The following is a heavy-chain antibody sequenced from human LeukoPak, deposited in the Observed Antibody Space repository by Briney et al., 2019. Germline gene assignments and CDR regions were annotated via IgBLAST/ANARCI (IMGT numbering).Heavy chain of an antibody. J-gene: IGHJ4*02. CDR3: ARDGWSPDY. Sequence: GGSLRLSCVASGLSVGRNYMTWVRQAPGKGLEWVANIKQDGSEKYYVDSVKGRFTISRDNAKNSLYLQMNSLRAEDTAVYYCARDGWSPDYWGQGTLVTVSS. V-gene: IGHV3-7*01. CDR1: GLSVGRNY. CDR2: IKQDGSEK.